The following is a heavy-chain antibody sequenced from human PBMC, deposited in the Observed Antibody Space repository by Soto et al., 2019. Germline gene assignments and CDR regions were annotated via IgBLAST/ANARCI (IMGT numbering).Heavy chain of an antibody. CDR2: IYPGDSDT. CDR1: GYTFTSNW. D-gene: IGHD3-3*01. V-gene: IGHV5-51*01. CDR3: ARNVDGFYYLFEY. Sequence: GESLKISCRGSGYTFTSNWIAWVRQVPGQGPEWMGSIYPGDSDTRYSPSFQGQVIISAEKSSRTAYVQWNTLKASDTAIYYWARNVDGFYYLFEYWGPGTPVTVSS. J-gene: IGHJ4*02.